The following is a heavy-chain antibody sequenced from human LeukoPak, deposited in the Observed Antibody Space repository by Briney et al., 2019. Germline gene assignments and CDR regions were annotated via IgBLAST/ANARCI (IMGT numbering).Heavy chain of an antibody. CDR3: ARYLSGYDYFDY. CDR2: INSKSGGP. D-gene: IGHD5-12*01. Sequence: ASVKVSCKASGYTFTSYDINWVRQATGQGLEWMGWINSKSGGPKYAQRFQGRVTMTRDTSISTVYMELNTLISDDTAVYYCARYLSGYDYFDYWGQGTLVTVSS. V-gene: IGHV1-2*02. J-gene: IGHJ4*02. CDR1: GYTFTSYD.